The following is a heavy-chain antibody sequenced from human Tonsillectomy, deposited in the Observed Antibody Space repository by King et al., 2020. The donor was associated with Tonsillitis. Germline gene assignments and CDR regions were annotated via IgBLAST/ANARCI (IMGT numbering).Heavy chain of an antibody. CDR1: GYSFTSYW. J-gene: IGHJ1*01. CDR3: ARIHTMTTVTTPLFFRH. Sequence: QLVQSGAEVKKPGESLKISCKGSGYSFTSYWIGWVRQMPGKGLEWMGIIYPGDSDTRYSPSFQGQVTISAAKSLSTAYLQWSSLKASDTAMYYCARIHTMTTVTTPLFFRHWGQGTLVTVSS. CDR2: IYPGDSDT. D-gene: IGHD4-17*01. V-gene: IGHV5-51*01.